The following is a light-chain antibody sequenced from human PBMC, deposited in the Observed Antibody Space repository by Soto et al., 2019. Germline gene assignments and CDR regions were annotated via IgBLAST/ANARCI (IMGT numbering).Light chain of an antibody. J-gene: IGKJ1*01. CDR2: WAS. CDR3: QQYYRTPQT. CDR1: QSVLYSSNNKNY. Sequence: DIVMTQSPDSVAVSLGERATVNCKSSQSVLYSSNNKNYLAWYQQKPGQPPKLLIYWASTRESGVPDRFSGSGSGTDFTLTISSLQAEDVAVYFCQQYYRTPQTFGQGTKVEI. V-gene: IGKV4-1*01.